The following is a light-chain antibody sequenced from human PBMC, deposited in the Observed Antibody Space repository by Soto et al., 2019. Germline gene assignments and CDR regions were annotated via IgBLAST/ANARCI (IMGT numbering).Light chain of an antibody. J-gene: IGKJ2*01. CDR3: QQYVTSPYT. V-gene: IGKV3-20*01. Sequence: DIVLTQSPGTLSLSPGERATLSCRASQSISSNYLAWYQQQPGQAPRLVIHGASSRATYIPDRFSGSGSGTDFTLTISRLEPEDFAVYYCQQYVTSPYTFGQGTKLEI. CDR1: QSISSNY. CDR2: GAS.